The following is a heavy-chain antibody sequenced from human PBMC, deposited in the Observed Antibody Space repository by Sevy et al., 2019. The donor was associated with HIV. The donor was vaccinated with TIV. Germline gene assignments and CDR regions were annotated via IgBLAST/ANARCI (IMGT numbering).Heavy chain of an antibody. CDR3: AKTPFMDFWNDYYSFYFDF. Sequence: GGSLRLSCAASGFTFSSYAMSWVRQAPGKGLEWVSGLSGNGGSTNYADSVKGRFALSRDNSKNTLYLQMNNLRAEDTAIYFCAKTPFMDFWNDYYSFYFDFWGQGTLVTVSS. CDR1: GFTFSSYA. CDR2: LSGNGGST. V-gene: IGHV3-23*01. D-gene: IGHD3-3*01. J-gene: IGHJ4*02.